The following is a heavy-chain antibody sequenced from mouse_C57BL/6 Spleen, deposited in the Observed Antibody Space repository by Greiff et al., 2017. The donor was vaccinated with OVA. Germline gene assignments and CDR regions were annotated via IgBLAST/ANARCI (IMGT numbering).Heavy chain of an antibody. D-gene: IGHD2-5*01. Sequence: QVQLQQSGAELVRPGSSVKLSCKASGYTFTSYWMHWVKQRPIQGLEWIGNIDPSDSETHYNQKFKDKATLTVDKSSSTAYMQLSSLTSEDSAVYYCARSPLYYSNYVWYFDVWGTGTTVTVSS. CDR1: GYTFTSYW. J-gene: IGHJ1*03. CDR3: ARSPLYYSNYVWYFDV. V-gene: IGHV1-52*01. CDR2: IDPSDSET.